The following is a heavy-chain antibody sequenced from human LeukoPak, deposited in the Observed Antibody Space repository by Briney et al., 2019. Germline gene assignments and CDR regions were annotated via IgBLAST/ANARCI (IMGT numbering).Heavy chain of an antibody. D-gene: IGHD3-22*01. J-gene: IGHJ4*02. CDR1: ADSISSRY. CDR3: ANLHYVSSGSNFDY. Sequence: SETLSLTCTVSADSISSRYCSWIRQPPGKGLEWIGYIHYSGTTNYNPSLKSRVTISVDTSKKQFSLKLRSVTAADTAVYYCANLHYVSSGSNFDYWGQGTLVTVSS. V-gene: IGHV4-59*11. CDR2: IHYSGTT.